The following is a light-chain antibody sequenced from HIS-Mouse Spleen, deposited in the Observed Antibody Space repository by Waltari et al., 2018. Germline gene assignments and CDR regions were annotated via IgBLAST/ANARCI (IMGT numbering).Light chain of an antibody. Sequence: QSALPQPASVSGSPGQSITISCTGPSSYVGSYNLVPWYQQHPGKAPKLMIYEGSKRPSGVSNRFSGSKSGNTASLTISGLQAEDEADYYCCSYAGSSPYVVFGGGTKLTVL. CDR2: EGS. J-gene: IGLJ2*01. CDR1: SSYVGSYNL. V-gene: IGLV2-23*01. CDR3: CSYAGSSPYVV.